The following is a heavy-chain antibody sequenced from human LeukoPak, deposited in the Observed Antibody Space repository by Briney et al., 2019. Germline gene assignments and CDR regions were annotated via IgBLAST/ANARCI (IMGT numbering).Heavy chain of an antibody. CDR3: AKDSRSSSWYYYYYGMDV. J-gene: IGHJ6*02. CDR2: INQDGGKK. Sequence: PGGSLRLSCTASGFTISTYWMSWVRQAPGKGLEWVANINQDGGKKYYVDSVKGRFTISRDNSKNTLYLQMNSLRAEDTAVYYCAKDSRSSSWYYYYYGMDVWGQGTTVTVSS. V-gene: IGHV3-7*03. D-gene: IGHD6-13*01. CDR1: GFTISTYW.